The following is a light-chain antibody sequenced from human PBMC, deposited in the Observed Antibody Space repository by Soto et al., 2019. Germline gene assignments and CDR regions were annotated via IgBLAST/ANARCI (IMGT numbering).Light chain of an antibody. Sequence: DIQMTQSPSSLSASVGDRVTITCQASQDISNYLNWYQQKPGKAPKLLIYDASNLETGVPSRFSGSGSGTDFTFTISSLQPEDIATYYCQHQRAFGQGTKVEIK. J-gene: IGKJ1*01. CDR3: QHQRA. CDR1: QDISNY. V-gene: IGKV1-33*01. CDR2: DAS.